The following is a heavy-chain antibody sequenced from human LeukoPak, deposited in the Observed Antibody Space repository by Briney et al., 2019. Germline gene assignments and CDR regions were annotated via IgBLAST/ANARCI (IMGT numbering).Heavy chain of an antibody. Sequence: ASENLSLTCTVSGGSISSSGYYWGWIRRPPGRGLELIGYIYYSGSTYYSPSLKSRVTISLDTSKKQFSLKLRSVTAADTAVYYCARLYCTGGSCYEYYWGQGTLVTVSS. CDR2: IYYSGST. CDR3: ARLYCTGGSCYEYY. V-gene: IGHV4-39*07. J-gene: IGHJ4*02. CDR1: GGSISSSGYY. D-gene: IGHD2-15*01.